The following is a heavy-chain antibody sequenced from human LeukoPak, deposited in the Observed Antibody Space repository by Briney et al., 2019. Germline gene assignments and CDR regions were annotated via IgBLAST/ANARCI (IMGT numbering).Heavy chain of an antibody. CDR3: ATYRQVLLPFES. Sequence: GGSLRLSCVASGFTVTSNYMNWVRLAPGKGLEWVSVIYGGGTTYYADSVKGRFTISRDNSKNTLHLQMSSLRAEDTAVYYCATYRQVLLPFESWGQGTLVTVSS. D-gene: IGHD2-8*02. J-gene: IGHJ4*02. CDR2: IYGGGTT. V-gene: IGHV3-53*01. CDR1: GFTVTSNY.